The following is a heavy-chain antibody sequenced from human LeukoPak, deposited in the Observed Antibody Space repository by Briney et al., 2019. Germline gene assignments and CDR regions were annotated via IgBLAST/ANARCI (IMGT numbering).Heavy chain of an antibody. CDR1: GYTFISYN. CDR3: ARDPRYSDFHLGSGAFDL. J-gene: IGHJ3*01. D-gene: IGHD5-12*01. Sequence: ASVKVSCKASGYTFISYNINWLRQATGQGLEWMGWVNPRSGDAGYLQKFQGRLTITRDSSIDTAYMDLSGLNSEDTAVYYCARDPRYSDFHLGSGAFDLWGQGTMVTVS. CDR2: VNPRSGDA. V-gene: IGHV1-8*01.